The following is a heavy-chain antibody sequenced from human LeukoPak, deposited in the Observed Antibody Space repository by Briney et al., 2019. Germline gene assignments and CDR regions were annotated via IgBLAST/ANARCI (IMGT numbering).Heavy chain of an antibody. J-gene: IGHJ4*02. CDR1: GFSVSSDW. CDR2: INPGGSSI. D-gene: IGHD1-14*01. CDR3: ARSNQADDY. Sequence: QTGGSLRLSCAAAGFSVSSDWMHWVRQVPGEGLGWVARINPGGSSITYADSGKGRFTISRDNAKNTLYLQMDSLRAEDTGVYYCARSNQADDYWGEGTLVTVSS. V-gene: IGHV3-74*01.